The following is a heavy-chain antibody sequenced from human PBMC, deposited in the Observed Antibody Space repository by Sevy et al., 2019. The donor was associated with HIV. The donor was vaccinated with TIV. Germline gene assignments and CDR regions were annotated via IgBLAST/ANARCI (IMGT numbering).Heavy chain of an antibody. CDR1: GFTFSDYY. J-gene: IGHJ4*02. Sequence: LSLTCAASGFTFSDYYMSWIRQAPGKGLEWVSYISSSGSTIYYAESVRGRFTISRDNAKNSLYLQMNSLRAEDTAVYYCARANFDTVTPLYFDYWGQGTLVTVSS. V-gene: IGHV3-11*01. D-gene: IGHD4-17*01. CDR2: ISSSGSTI. CDR3: ARANFDTVTPLYFDY.